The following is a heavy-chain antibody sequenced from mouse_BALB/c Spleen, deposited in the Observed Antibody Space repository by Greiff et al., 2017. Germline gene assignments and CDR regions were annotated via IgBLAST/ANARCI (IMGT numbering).Heavy chain of an antibody. V-gene: IGHV6-6*02. Sequence: EVKVEESGGGLVQPGGSMKLSCVASGFTFSSYWMSWVRQSPEKGLEWVAEIRLKSDNYATHYAESVKGKFTISRDDSKSRLYLQMNSLRAEDTGIYYCTPYYGNYLFAYWGQGTLVTVSA. D-gene: IGHD2-10*01. CDR3: TPYYGNYLFAY. CDR1: GFTFSSYW. CDR2: IRLKSDNYAT. J-gene: IGHJ3*01.